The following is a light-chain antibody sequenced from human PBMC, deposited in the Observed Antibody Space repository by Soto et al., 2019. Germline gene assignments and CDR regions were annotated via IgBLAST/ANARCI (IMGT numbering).Light chain of an antibody. CDR2: DNN. CDR1: SSNIGKNY. CDR3: GTWDSSLSAYV. J-gene: IGLJ1*01. V-gene: IGLV1-51*01. Sequence: QSGLTQPPSVSAAPGQKVTISCSGSSSNIGKNYVSFYQQLPGTAPKLLIYDNNKRPSGIPDRFSGSKSGTSATLGITGLQTGDEADYYCGTWDSSLSAYVFGTGTKVTVL.